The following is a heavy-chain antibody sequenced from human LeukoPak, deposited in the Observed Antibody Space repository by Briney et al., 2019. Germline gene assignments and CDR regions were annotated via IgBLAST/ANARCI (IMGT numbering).Heavy chain of an antibody. CDR1: GFTFSSYA. D-gene: IGHD6-13*01. CDR3: ATDFSSSSPTGFDY. J-gene: IGHJ4*02. Sequence: GGSLRLSCAASGFTFSSYALSWVRQAPGKGLKWVSGISGSGGRTYYADSVKGWFTISRDNSKNTLYLQMNSLRAEDTAIYYCATDFSSSSPTGFDYWGQGTLVTVSS. CDR2: ISGSGGRT. V-gene: IGHV3-23*01.